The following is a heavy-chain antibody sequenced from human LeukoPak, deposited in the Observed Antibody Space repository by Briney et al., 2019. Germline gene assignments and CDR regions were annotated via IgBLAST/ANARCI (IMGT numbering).Heavy chain of an antibody. CDR2: IYTSGST. D-gene: IGHD2-2*01. V-gene: IGHV4-4*07. Sequence: SETLSLTCTVSGGSITNYYWSWIRQPAGKGLEWIGRIYTSGSTSYNPSLKSRVTMSIDTSKNQFCLKLSSLTAADTAVYYCARGCSSTSCWLRMDVWGQGTTVTVSS. J-gene: IGHJ6*02. CDR1: GGSITNYY. CDR3: ARGCSSTSCWLRMDV.